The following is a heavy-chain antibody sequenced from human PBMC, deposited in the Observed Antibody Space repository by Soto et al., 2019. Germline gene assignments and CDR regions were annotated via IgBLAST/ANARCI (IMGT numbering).Heavy chain of an antibody. V-gene: IGHV4-4*09. Sequence: PSETLSLTCTVSGGSISRYYLSWIRQPPGEGLEWIGHIFDSGTTYTNPSLRSQVAISLDTSKNHFSLTLSSVTAADTAVYYCARGPSGDKVHYWGQGALVTVSS. J-gene: IGHJ4*02. CDR3: ARGPSGDKVHY. D-gene: IGHD7-27*01. CDR2: IFDSGTT. CDR1: GGSISRYY.